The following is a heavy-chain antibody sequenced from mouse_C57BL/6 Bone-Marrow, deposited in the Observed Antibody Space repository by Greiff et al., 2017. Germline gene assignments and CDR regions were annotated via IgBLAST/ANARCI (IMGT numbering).Heavy chain of an antibody. V-gene: IGHV5-6*01. Sequence: EVQLVESGGDLVKPGGSLKLSCAASGFTFSSYGMSWVRQTPDKRLEWVATISSGGSYTYYPDSVKGRFTISRDNAKNTLYLRMSSLKSEDTAMYNCARHLYGESFAFWGQGTLVTVS. D-gene: IGHD1-1*01. J-gene: IGHJ3*01. CDR3: ARHLYGESFAF. CDR2: ISSGGSYT. CDR1: GFTFSSYG.